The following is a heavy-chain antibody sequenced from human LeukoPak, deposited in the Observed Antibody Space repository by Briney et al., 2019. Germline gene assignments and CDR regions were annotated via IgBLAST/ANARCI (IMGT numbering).Heavy chain of an antibody. CDR2: IYYSGST. CDR1: GGSISSGDYY. J-gene: IGHJ4*02. CDR3: ARASSSYGNKD. V-gene: IGHV4-30-4*01. D-gene: IGHD5-18*01. Sequence: SQTLSLTCTVSGGSISSGDYYWRWLRQPPGKGVEWIGYIYYSGSTSYNPSLKSRVTISVDTSKNQFSLKLSSVTAADTAVYYCARASSSYGNKDWGQGTLVTVSS.